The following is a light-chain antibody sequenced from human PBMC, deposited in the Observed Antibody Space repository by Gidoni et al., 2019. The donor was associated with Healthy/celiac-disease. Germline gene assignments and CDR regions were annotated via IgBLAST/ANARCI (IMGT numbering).Light chain of an antibody. V-gene: IGKV1-5*03. J-gene: IGKJ4*01. CDR3: QQYNSYQVT. CDR2: KAS. CDR1: QSISSW. Sequence: DIQMTQSPSTLSASVGDRVTITCRASQSISSWLAWYQQKPGKAPKLLIYKASSLEYGVPSRFSGSGSGTEFTLTISSLQPDDFATYYCQQYNSYQVTFGGGTKVEIK.